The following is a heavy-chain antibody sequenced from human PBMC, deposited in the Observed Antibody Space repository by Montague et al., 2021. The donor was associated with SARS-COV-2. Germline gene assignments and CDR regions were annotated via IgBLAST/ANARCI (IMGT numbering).Heavy chain of an antibody. Sequence: SVKVFCKASGYSFSNSDISWVRQAPGQGLEWMGWSNPKTGNTGYAQKFQGRVTMTRNTSINTAYMELTTLTSDDTAVYYCARGVAYYDFWSRYYTGWFDPWGQGTLITVSS. D-gene: IGHD3-3*01. CDR3: ARGVAYYDFWSRYYTGWFDP. V-gene: IGHV1-8*02. CDR2: SNPKTGNT. J-gene: IGHJ5*02. CDR1: GYSFSNSD.